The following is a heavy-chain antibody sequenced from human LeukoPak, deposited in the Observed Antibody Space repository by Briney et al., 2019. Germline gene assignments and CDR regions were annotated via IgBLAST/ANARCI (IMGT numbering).Heavy chain of an antibody. J-gene: IGHJ5*02. CDR1: DGSLSNHF. D-gene: IGHD7-27*01. CDR2: INDRGST. V-gene: IGHV4-34*01. Sequence: SETLSLTCAVQDGSLSNHFWTWIRQSPGKGLEWIGEINDRGSTNYNPSLKSRVTISVDTSKNYFSLQLNSVTAADTATYYCARGETGSRCRTWGQGTPVIVSS. CDR3: ARGETGSRCRT.